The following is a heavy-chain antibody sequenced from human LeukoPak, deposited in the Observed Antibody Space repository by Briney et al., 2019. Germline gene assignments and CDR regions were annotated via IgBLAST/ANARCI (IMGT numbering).Heavy chain of an antibody. CDR1: GFTFDDYG. D-gene: IGHD3-22*01. Sequence: PGGSLRLSCAASGFTFDDYGMSWVRQAPGKGLEWVSGINWNGGSTGYADSVKGRFTISRDNAKNSLYLQMNSLRAEDTALYYCARGGDGGYYYDSSGYSNWGQGTLVTVSS. V-gene: IGHV3-20*04. J-gene: IGHJ4*02. CDR3: ARGGDGGYYYDSSGYSN. CDR2: INWNGGST.